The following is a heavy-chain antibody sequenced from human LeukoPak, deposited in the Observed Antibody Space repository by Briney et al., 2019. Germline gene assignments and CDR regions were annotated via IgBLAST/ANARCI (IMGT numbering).Heavy chain of an antibody. Sequence: ASVKVSCKASGYSLTSYALNWVRQAPGQGFEWMGWINTNTGNPTYAQGFTGRFVFSLDTSVSTAHLQISSLKAEDTAVYFCASGRGASSGSGSHGTTSSYYMDVWGKGTTVTVSS. CDR2: INTNTGNP. J-gene: IGHJ6*03. CDR1: GYSLTSYA. CDR3: ASGRGASSGSGSHGTTSSYYMDV. D-gene: IGHD3-10*01. V-gene: IGHV7-4-1*02.